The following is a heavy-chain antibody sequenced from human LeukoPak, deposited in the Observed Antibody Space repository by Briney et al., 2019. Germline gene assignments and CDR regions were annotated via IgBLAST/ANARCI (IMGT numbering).Heavy chain of an antibody. CDR1: GGTFSSYA. V-gene: IGHV1-69*04. Sequence: GASVKVSCKASGGTFSSYAISWVRQAPGQGLGWMGRVIPTLGIALYAQRFKGRVTITADKSTSTAYMELSSLTFEDTAVYFCARDLVCTVNCKDSWGQGTLVTVSS. D-gene: IGHD3/OR15-3a*01. CDR3: ARDLVCTVNCKDS. J-gene: IGHJ5*01. CDR2: VIPTLGIA.